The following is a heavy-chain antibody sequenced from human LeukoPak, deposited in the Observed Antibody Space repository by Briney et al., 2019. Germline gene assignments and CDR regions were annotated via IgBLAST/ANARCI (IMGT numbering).Heavy chain of an antibody. Sequence: SETLSLTCAVYGGSFSSYYWSWIRQPPGKGLEWIGYIYYSGSTNYNPSLKSRVTISVDTSKNQFSLKLSSVTAADTAVYYCARLHPGIAVAGPVDYWGQGTLVTVSS. CDR2: IYYSGST. CDR3: ARLHPGIAVAGPVDY. CDR1: GGSFSSYY. V-gene: IGHV4-59*08. J-gene: IGHJ4*02. D-gene: IGHD6-19*01.